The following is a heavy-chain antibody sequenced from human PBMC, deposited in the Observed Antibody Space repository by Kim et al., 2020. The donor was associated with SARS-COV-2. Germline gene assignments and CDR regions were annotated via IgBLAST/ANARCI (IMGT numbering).Heavy chain of an antibody. CDR1: GFTFSTYA. J-gene: IGHJ4*02. CDR2: VGGSGGNT. D-gene: IGHD6-13*01. CDR3: AKGRSENIAAAFTY. V-gene: IGHV3-23*01. Sequence: GGSLRLSCAASGFTFSTYAMSWVRQAPGKGLEWVSTVGGSGGNTYHADSAKGRFTIFRDNSKNTVDLQMNSLRAEDTAVYYCAKGRSENIAAAFTYWGQG.